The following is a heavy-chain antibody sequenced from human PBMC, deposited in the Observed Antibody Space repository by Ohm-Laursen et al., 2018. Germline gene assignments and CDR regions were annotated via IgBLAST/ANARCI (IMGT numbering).Heavy chain of an antibody. V-gene: IGHV4-4*07. CDR1: GDSINNYY. J-gene: IGHJ1*01. D-gene: IGHD2-15*01. CDR2: MYATGSS. Sequence: GTLSLTCIVSGDSINNYYWSWIRQPAGKGLEWIGRMYATGSSNYNPSLNSRVTMSVDTSRNQFSLKLTSVTAADTAVYYCAKEKSLLVVAAILYFQHWGQGTLVTVSS. CDR3: AKEKSLLVVAAILYFQH.